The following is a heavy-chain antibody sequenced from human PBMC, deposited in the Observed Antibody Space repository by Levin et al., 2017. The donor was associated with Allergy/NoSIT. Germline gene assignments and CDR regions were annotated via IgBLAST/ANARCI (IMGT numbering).Heavy chain of an antibody. J-gene: IGHJ4*02. CDR3: ARWWSAGDY. V-gene: IGHV3-7*01. CDR2: IKQDGSDK. Sequence: PGGSLRLSCAASGFTFRSYWMSWVRQAPGKGPEWVANIKQDGSDKYYVDSVKGRFTISRDNAKNLLYLQMNSLRAEDTAVYYCARWWSAGDYWGQGTRVIVSS. D-gene: IGHD2-15*01. CDR1: GFTFRSYW.